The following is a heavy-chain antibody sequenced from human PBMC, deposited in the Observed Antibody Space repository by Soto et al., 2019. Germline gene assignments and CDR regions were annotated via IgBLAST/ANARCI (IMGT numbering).Heavy chain of an antibody. D-gene: IGHD3-10*01. Sequence: SVKVSCKASGFTFTSSAVQWVRQARGQRLEWIGWIVVGSGNTNYAQKFQGRVTITRDTSASTAYMELSSLRSEDTAVYYCARGSYYYGSGSYYNYYYYGMDVWGQGTTVTVSS. CDR3: ARGSYYYGSGSYYNYYYYGMDV. J-gene: IGHJ6*02. CDR2: IVVGSGNT. CDR1: GFTFTSSA. V-gene: IGHV1-58*01.